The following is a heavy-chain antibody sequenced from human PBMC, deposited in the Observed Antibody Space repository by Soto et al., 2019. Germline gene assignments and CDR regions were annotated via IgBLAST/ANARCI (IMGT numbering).Heavy chain of an antibody. CDR1: GGSISSSSYY. CDR2: IYYSGST. CDR3: ARHGQVAGVLRFLEWLLLDY. D-gene: IGHD3-3*01. Sequence: SETLSLTCTVSGGSISSSSYYWGWIRQPPGKGLEWIGSIYYSGSTYYNPSLKSRVTISVDTSKNQFSLKLSSVTAADTAVYYCARHGQVAGVLRFLEWLLLDYWGQGTLVTVSS. V-gene: IGHV4-39*01. J-gene: IGHJ4*02.